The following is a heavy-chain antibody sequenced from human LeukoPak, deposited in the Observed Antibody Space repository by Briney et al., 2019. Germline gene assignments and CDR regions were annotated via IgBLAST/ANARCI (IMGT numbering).Heavy chain of an antibody. D-gene: IGHD3-10*01. Sequence: GGSLRLSCAASGFTFSSYEMNWVRQAPGKGLEWVSYISSSGSTIYYADSVKGRFTISRDNAKNSLYLQMNSLRAEDTAVYYCARGGYYGSGSYYNDIEGDFDYWGQGTLVTVSS. CDR1: GFTFSSYE. J-gene: IGHJ4*02. CDR2: ISSSGSTI. V-gene: IGHV3-48*03. CDR3: ARGGYYGSGSYYNDIEGDFDY.